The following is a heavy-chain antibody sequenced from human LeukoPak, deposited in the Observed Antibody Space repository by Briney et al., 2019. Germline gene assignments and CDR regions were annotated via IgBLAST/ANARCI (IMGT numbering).Heavy chain of an antibody. D-gene: IGHD3-3*01. CDR2: MNPNSGHA. CDR1: GHTFTTID. CDR3: ARANSIWDY. J-gene: IGHJ4*02. Sequence: ASVKVSCKASGHTFTTIDINWVRQATGQGLEWMGWMNPNSGHAGYAQKFQGRVTITRNTSISTAYMELSSLRSDDTAVYYCARANSIWDYWGQGTLVTVSS. V-gene: IGHV1-8*03.